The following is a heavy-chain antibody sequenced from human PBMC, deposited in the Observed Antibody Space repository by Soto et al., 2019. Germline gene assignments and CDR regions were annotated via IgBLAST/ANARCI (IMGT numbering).Heavy chain of an antibody. CDR2: TYYRSKWYN. Sequence: SQTLSLTCAISVDIVSSNSAAWNCIRQSPSRGLEWLGRTYYRSKWYNDYAVSVKSRITINPDTSKNQFSLQLNSVTPEDTAVYYCASEVGATRAFDIWGQGTMVTVSS. D-gene: IGHD1-26*01. CDR1: VDIVSSNSAA. CDR3: ASEVGATRAFDI. V-gene: IGHV6-1*01. J-gene: IGHJ3*02.